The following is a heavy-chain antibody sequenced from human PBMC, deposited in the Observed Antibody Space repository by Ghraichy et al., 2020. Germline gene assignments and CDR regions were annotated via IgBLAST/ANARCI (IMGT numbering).Heavy chain of an antibody. J-gene: IGHJ4*02. D-gene: IGHD3-22*01. CDR2: INHSGST. Sequence: SETLSLTCAVYGGSFSGYYWSWIRQPPGKGLEWIGEINHSGSTNYNPSPKSRVTISVDTSKNQFSRKLSSVTAADTAVYYCARCLYYYDSSGYYPCYFDYWGQGTLVTVSS. CDR1: GGSFSGYY. CDR3: ARCLYYYDSSGYYPCYFDY. V-gene: IGHV4-34*01.